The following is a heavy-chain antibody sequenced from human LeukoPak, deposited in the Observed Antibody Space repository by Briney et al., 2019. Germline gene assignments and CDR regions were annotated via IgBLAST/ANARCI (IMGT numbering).Heavy chain of an antibody. V-gene: IGHV3-23*01. D-gene: IGHD3-10*01. CDR3: AKDMSDHYLVRGVIGFDY. Sequence: PGGSRRLSCAASGFTFSGYAMSWVRQAPGKGLEWVSAIRGSGGSTYYADSVKGRFTISRDNSKNTLYLQMNSLRAEDTAVYYCAKDMSDHYLVRGVIGFDYWGQGTLVTVSS. J-gene: IGHJ4*02. CDR1: GFTFSGYA. CDR2: IRGSGGST.